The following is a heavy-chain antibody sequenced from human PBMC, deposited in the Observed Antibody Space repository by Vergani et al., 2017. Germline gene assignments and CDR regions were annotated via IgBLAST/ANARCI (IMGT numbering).Heavy chain of an antibody. CDR1: GFTFSSYG. V-gene: IGHV3-30*03. J-gene: IGHJ3*02. D-gene: IGHD3-3*01. CDR2: ISYDGSNK. Sequence: QVQLVESGGGVVQPGRSLRLSCAASGFTFSSYGMHWVRQAPGKGLEWVAVISYDGSNKYYADSVKGRFTISRDNSKNTLYLQMNSLRAEDTAVYYCAXTKSYSTIFGVVISPSNDAFDIWGQGTMVTVSS. CDR3: AXTKSYSTIFGVVISPSNDAFDI.